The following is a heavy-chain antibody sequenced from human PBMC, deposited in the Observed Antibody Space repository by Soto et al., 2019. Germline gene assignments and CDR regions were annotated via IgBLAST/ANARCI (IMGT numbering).Heavy chain of an antibody. D-gene: IGHD6-19*01. CDR2: TIHMFATA. J-gene: IGHJ4*02. Sequence: QVHLVQSGAEVKKPGSSVKVSCKASGGSFSNYIFAWVRQAPGQGLEWMGGTIHMFATAQYAQKLQGRVTITADESTSTVYMDLTSLPSDDTAVYYCARGLFGKKWLVGFDTWGQGTLVTISS. V-gene: IGHV1-69*01. CDR1: GGSFSNYI. CDR3: ARGLFGKKWLVGFDT.